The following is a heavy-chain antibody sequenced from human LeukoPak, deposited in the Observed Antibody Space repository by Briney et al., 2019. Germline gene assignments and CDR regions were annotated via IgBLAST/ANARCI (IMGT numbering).Heavy chain of an antibody. V-gene: IGHV7-4-1*02. J-gene: IGHJ4*02. CDR3: VRGRDTTGYFSY. CDR1: GYTFTDFP. CDR2: IDTDTGNP. Sequence: ASVNVSCKTSGYTFTDFPVNWVRQAPGQGLEWMGWIDTDTGNPTYAQGFTGRFVFSLDTSVSTTYLQVNGLKAEDTAVYYCVRGRDTTGYFSYWGQGTLVTVSS. D-gene: IGHD3-22*01.